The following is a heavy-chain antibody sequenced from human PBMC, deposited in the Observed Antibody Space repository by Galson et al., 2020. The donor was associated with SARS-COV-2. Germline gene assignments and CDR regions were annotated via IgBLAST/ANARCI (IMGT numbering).Heavy chain of an antibody. Sequence: ASVKVSCKASGYTFTSYYIHWVRQAPGQGLEWMGFINPSSGGTTYAQKFQGRVTMTRDTSTSTVYMELSSLRSEDTAVYYCARDSQGGDDYNPLLFWGQGTLVTVSS. J-gene: IGHJ4*02. CDR2: INPSSGGT. D-gene: IGHD4-4*01. CDR3: ARDSQGGDDYNPLLF. CDR1: GYTFTSYY. V-gene: IGHV1-46*01.